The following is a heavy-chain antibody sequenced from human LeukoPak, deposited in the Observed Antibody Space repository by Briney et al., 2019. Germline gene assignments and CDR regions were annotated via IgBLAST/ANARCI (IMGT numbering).Heavy chain of an antibody. CDR1: GFTFSSYS. V-gene: IGHV3-21*01. CDR3: ARGGGKGGYYFDY. D-gene: IGHD3-10*01. CDR2: ISSSSSYI. Sequence: PGGSLRLSCAASGFTFSSYSMNWVRQAPGKGLEWVSSISSSSSYIYYADSVKGRFTISRDNAKNSLYLQMNSLRAEDTAVYYCARGGGKGGYYFDYWGQGTLVTVSS. J-gene: IGHJ4*02.